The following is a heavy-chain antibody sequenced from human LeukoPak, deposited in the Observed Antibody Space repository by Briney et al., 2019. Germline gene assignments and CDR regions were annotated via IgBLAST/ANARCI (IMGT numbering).Heavy chain of an antibody. CDR3: ARVSRRFGGLGAFDI. V-gene: IGHV1-18*01. CDR2: ISAYNGNT. Sequence: GASVKVSCKASGYTFTSYGISWVRQAPGQGLEWMGWISAYNGNTNYAQKLQGGVTMTTDTSTSTAYMELRSLRSDDTAVYYCARVSRRFGGLGAFDIWGQGTMVTVSS. D-gene: IGHD3-10*01. CDR1: GYTFTSYG. J-gene: IGHJ3*02.